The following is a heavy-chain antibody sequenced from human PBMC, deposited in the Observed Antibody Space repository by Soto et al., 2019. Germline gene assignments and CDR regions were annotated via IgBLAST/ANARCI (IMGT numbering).Heavy chain of an antibody. CDR1: GFTFSSYW. V-gene: IGHV3-7*01. CDR2: IKQDGSEK. CDR3: AREGGPTIFWGTAGYFDL. Sequence: EVQLVESGGGLVQPGGSLRLSCAASGFTFSSYWMSWVRQAPGKGLEWVANIKQDGSEKYYVDSVKGRFTISRDNAKTSLYLQMNSLRAEDTAVYYCAREGGPTIFWGTAGYFDLWGRGTLVTVSS. J-gene: IGHJ2*01. D-gene: IGHD3-9*01.